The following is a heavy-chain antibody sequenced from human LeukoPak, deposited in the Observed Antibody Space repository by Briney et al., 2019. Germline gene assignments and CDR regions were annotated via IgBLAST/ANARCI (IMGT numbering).Heavy chain of an antibody. CDR2: IYYSGST. CDR3: ASNPGYDFWSGQYGDAFDI. Sequence: SETLSLTCTVSGGSISSSSYYWGWIRQPPGKGLEWIGSIYYSGSTYYNPSLKSRVTISVDTSKNQFSLKLSSVTAADTAVYYSASNPGYDFWSGQYGDAFDIWGQGTMVTVSS. V-gene: IGHV4-39*01. J-gene: IGHJ3*02. D-gene: IGHD3-3*01. CDR1: GGSISSSSYY.